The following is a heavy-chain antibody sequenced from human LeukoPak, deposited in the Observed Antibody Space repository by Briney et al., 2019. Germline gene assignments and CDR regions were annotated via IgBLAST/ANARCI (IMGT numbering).Heavy chain of an antibody. CDR3: ASPQLGYCSSTSCYNDAFDM. V-gene: IGHV1-2*02. D-gene: IGHD2-2*02. CDR1: GHTFTGYY. Sequence: ASVKVSCKASGHTFTGYYMHWVRQAPGRGLEWMGWINPNSGGTNYAQKFQGRVTMTRDTSISTAYMELSRLRSDDTAVYYCASPQLGYCSSTSCYNDAFDMWGQGTMVTVSS. CDR2: INPNSGGT. J-gene: IGHJ3*02.